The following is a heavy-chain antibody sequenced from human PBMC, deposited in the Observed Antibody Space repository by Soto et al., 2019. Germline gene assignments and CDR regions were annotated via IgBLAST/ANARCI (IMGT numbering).Heavy chain of an antibody. D-gene: IGHD5-18*01. CDR3: ATEVDTAAYCFDY. Sequence: GASVKVSCKVSGYTLTELSMHWVRQAPGKGLEWMGGFDPEDGETIYAQKFQGRVTMNEDTSTDTAYMELSSLRSEDTAVYYCATEVDTAAYCFDYWGQGTLVTVSS. CDR1: GYTLTELS. V-gene: IGHV1-24*01. J-gene: IGHJ4*02. CDR2: FDPEDGET.